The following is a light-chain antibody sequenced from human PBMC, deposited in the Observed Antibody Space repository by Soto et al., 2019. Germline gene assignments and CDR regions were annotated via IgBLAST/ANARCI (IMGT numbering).Light chain of an antibody. J-gene: IGKJ3*01. V-gene: IGKV3-20*01. Sequence: EIVLMQSPGTLSLSPGERATLSCRASQSFISSYLAWYHQKPGQAPRLLIYGASSRATGVPDRFSGRGSGADFTLTISRLEPEDFAVYYCQQWGSSLTFGPGTKVDI. CDR1: QSFISSY. CDR2: GAS. CDR3: QQWGSSLT.